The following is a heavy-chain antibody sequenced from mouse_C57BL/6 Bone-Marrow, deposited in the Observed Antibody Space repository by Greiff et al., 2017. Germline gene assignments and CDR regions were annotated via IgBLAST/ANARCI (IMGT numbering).Heavy chain of an antibody. D-gene: IGHD2-1*01. CDR2: IYWDDDK. J-gene: IGHJ4*01. CDR1: GFSLSTSGMG. CDR3: ARRALIYYGNYGYDMDY. Sequence: QVTLKVCGPGILQSSQTLSLTCSFSGFSLSTSGMGVSWLRQPSGKGLEWLAHIYWDDDKRYNPSLQSRLTISKDTSRNQVFLKITSVDTADTATDYCARRALIYYGNYGYDMDYWGQGTSVTVSS. V-gene: IGHV8-12*01.